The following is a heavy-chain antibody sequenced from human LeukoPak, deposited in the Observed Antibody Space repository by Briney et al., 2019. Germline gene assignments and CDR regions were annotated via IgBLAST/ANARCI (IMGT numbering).Heavy chain of an antibody. J-gene: IGHJ5*02. CDR1: GYTFTGYY. CDR3: ARDLLMYYHGSGDYT. D-gene: IGHD3-10*01. Sequence: ASVRSSCKASGYTFTGYYIHWVRQAPGQGLEWMGWINPHSGGTNYAQKFQGRVTMTRDTSISTAYMELSSLRSDDTAVYYCARDLLMYYHGSGDYTWGQGTLVTVSS. CDR2: INPHSGGT. V-gene: IGHV1-2*02.